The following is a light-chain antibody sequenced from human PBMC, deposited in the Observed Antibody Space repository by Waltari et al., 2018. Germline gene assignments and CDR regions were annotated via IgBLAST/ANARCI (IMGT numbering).Light chain of an antibody. CDR1: QILLHSNGYNL. Sequence: DIVMTQSPLSLPVTPGEPASISCRSSQILLHSNGYNLLDWYLQKPGQSPQLLIYLGFPRASVVHDRLIGSGSRTDFTLKIRRVESEDVGVYYCMQALQTPLTFGGGTKVEIK. CDR3: MQALQTPLT. V-gene: IGKV2-28*01. J-gene: IGKJ4*01. CDR2: LGF.